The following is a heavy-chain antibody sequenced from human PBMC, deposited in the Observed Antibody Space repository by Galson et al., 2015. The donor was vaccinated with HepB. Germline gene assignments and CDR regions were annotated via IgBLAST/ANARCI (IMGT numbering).Heavy chain of an antibody. Sequence: SLRLSCAASGFTFSSYGMHWVRQAPGKGLEWVAVIWYDGSNKYYADSVKGRFTISRDNSKNTLYLQMNSLRAEDTAVYYCAKDLRYGSGSYYMLGWFDPWGQGTLVTVSS. J-gene: IGHJ5*02. D-gene: IGHD3-10*01. CDR1: GFTFSSYG. CDR2: IWYDGSNK. V-gene: IGHV3-33*06. CDR3: AKDLRYGSGSYYMLGWFDP.